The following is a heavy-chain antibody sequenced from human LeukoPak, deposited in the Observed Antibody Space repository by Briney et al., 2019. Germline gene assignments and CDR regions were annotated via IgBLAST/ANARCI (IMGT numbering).Heavy chain of an antibody. V-gene: IGHV3-30*18. CDR2: ISYDGSNK. J-gene: IGHJ4*02. CDR3: AKERRGDYYDSSGYIDY. CDR1: GFTLNSYG. Sequence: PGRSLRLSCAASGFTLNSYGMHWVRQAPGKGLEWVAVISYDGSNKYYADSVKGRFTISRDNSKNTLYLQMNSLRAEDTAVYYCAKERRGDYYDSSGYIDYWGQGTLVTVSS. D-gene: IGHD3-22*01.